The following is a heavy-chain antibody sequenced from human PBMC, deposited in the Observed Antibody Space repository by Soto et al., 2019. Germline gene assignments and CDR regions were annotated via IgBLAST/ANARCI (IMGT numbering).Heavy chain of an antibody. CDR3: AIVGHRVAGTGQLFDP. J-gene: IGHJ5*02. V-gene: IGHV3-30-3*01. CDR1: GVTFSSYA. CDR2: ISYDGSNK. Sequence: PGGSLRLSCAASGVTFSSYAMHWVRQAPGKGLEWVAVISYDGSNKYYADSVKGRFTISRDNSKNTLYLQMNSLRAEDTAVYYSAIVGHRVAGTGQLFDPWGQGTLVTVSS. D-gene: IGHD6-19*01.